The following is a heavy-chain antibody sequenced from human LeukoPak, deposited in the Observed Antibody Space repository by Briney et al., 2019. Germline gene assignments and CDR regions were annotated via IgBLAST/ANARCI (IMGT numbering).Heavy chain of an antibody. J-gene: IGHJ5*02. D-gene: IGHD3-10*01. CDR2: INPNSGGT. Sequence: AASVKVSCKASGYTFTGYHMHWVRQAPGQGLEWMGWINPNSGGTNYARKFQGRVTMTRDTSTSTVYMELSSLRSEDTAVYYCARDRGLDLETNWFDPWGQGTLVTVSS. V-gene: IGHV1-2*02. CDR3: ARDRGLDLETNWFDP. CDR1: GYTFTGYH.